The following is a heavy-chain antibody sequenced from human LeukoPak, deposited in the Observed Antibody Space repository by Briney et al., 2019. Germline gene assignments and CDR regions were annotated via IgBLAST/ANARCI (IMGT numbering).Heavy chain of an antibody. J-gene: IGHJ4*02. CDR1: GFTVSSNY. Sequence: GGSLRLSCAASGFTVSSNYMSWVRQAPGKGLEWVGRIRSKANSYATAYAASVKGRFTISRDDSKNTAYLQMNSLKTEDTAVYYCTTDLRGYSYGSRGYWGQGTLVTVSS. D-gene: IGHD5-18*01. V-gene: IGHV3-73*01. CDR3: TTDLRGYSYGSRGY. CDR2: IRSKANSYAT.